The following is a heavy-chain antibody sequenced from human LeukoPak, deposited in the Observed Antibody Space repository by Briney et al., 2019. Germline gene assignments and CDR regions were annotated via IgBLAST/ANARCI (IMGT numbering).Heavy chain of an antibody. V-gene: IGHV3-66*04. Sequence: PGGSLRLSCAASGFTVSSNYMSWVRQAPGKGLEWVSVIYSGGSTYYADSVKGRFTISRDNSKNTLCLQMNSLRAEDTAVYYCARHSGSYRGPFDYWGQGTLVTVSS. CDR1: GFTVSSNY. J-gene: IGHJ4*02. D-gene: IGHD1-26*01. CDR2: IYSGGST. CDR3: ARHSGSYRGPFDY.